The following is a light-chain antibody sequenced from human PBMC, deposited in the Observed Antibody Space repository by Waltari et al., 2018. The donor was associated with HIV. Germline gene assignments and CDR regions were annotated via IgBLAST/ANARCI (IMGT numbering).Light chain of an antibody. CDR3: CSYAGSYSYV. CDR1: SSDGGGYKV. CDR2: DVS. Sequence: QSALTQPRSVSGSPGQSVTIPCTGRSSDGGGYKVAPWYEQHPAKAPKLMIYDVSKRPSGVPDRFSGSKSGNTASLTISGLQAEDEADYYCCSYAGSYSYVFGTGTRVTVL. J-gene: IGLJ1*01. V-gene: IGLV2-11*01.